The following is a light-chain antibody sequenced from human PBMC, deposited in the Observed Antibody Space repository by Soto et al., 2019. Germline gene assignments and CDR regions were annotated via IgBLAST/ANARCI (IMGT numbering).Light chain of an antibody. CDR1: STVDSIY. V-gene: IGKV3-20*01. Sequence: ETVLTQSPGTLSLSPGERASLSCRASSTVDSIYLAWYQQKPGQAPRLLIYGASNRATVIPDRFSGSGSGTDFTLTISRLEPEDFAVYYCQQYNNWPPYTFGQGTKLEIK. CDR3: QQYNNWPPYT. CDR2: GAS. J-gene: IGKJ2*01.